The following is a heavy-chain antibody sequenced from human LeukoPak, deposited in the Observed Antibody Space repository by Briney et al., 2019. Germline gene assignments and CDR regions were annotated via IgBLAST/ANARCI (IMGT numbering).Heavy chain of an antibody. V-gene: IGHV3-21*01. Sequence: EGSLRLSCAASGFTFSSYSMNWVRQAPGKGLGWVSSISSSSSYIYYADSVKGRFTISRDNAKNSLYLQMNSLRAEDTAVYYCARVFVVVTADYYYGMDVWGKGTTVTVSS. CDR2: ISSSSSYI. D-gene: IGHD2-21*02. CDR1: GFTFSSYS. J-gene: IGHJ6*04. CDR3: ARVFVVVTADYYYGMDV.